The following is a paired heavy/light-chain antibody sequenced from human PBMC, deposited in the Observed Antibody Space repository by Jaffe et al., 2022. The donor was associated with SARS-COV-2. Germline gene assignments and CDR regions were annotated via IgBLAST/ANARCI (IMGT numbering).Heavy chain of an antibody. V-gene: IGHV3-11*01. J-gene: IGHJ4*02. CDR2: ISSSGSTI. CDR1: GFTFSDYY. CDR3: ARGSGESYGTPTEFDY. Sequence: QVQLVESGGGLVKPGGSLRLSCAASGFTFSDYYMSWIRQAPGKGLEWVSYISSSGSTIYYADSVKGRFTISRDNAKNSLYLQMNSLRAEDTAVYYCARGSGESYGTPTEFDYWGQGTLVTVSS. D-gene: IGHD3-16*01.
Light chain of an antibody. CDR1: QSVLYSSNNKNY. CDR3: QQYYSTPT. J-gene: IGKJ4*01. V-gene: IGKV4-1*01. CDR2: WAS. Sequence: DIVMTQSPDSLAVSLGERATINCKSSQSVLYSSNNKNYLAWYQQKPGQPPKLLIYWASTRESGVPDRFSGSGSGTDFTLTISSLQAEDVAVYYCQQYYSTPTFGGGTKVEIK.